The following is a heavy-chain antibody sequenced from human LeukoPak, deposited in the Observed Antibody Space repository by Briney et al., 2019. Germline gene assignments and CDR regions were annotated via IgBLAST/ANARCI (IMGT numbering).Heavy chain of an antibody. CDR3: ARTLIDYGSDWYFDL. Sequence: PSETLSLTCAVYGGSFSGYYWSWIRQPPGKWLEWIGEINHSGSTNYNPSLKSRVTISVDTSKNQFSLKLSPVTAADTAVYYCARTLIDYGSDWYFDLWGRGTLVTVSS. CDR1: GGSFSGYY. V-gene: IGHV4-34*01. CDR2: INHSGST. D-gene: IGHD4-17*01. J-gene: IGHJ2*01.